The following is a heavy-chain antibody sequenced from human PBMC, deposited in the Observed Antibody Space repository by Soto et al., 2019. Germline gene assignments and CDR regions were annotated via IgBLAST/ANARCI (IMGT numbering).Heavy chain of an antibody. CDR3: AGQHQWLDS. V-gene: IGHV6-1*01. Sequence: PSQTLSLTCAISGDSVSSNSAAWNWIRQSPSRGLEWLGRTFYRSKWHNDYAVSVKSRIIIKPDTSKNQFSLQLTSVTPEDTAVYYCAGQHQWLDSWGQGTLVTVSS. D-gene: IGHD6-19*01. CDR2: TFYRSKWHN. J-gene: IGHJ4*02. CDR1: GDSVSSNSAA.